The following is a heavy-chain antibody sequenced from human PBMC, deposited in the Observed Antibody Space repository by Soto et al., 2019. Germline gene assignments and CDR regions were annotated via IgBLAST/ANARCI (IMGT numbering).Heavy chain of an antibody. CDR3: VRAAGYGGNDYVYYCGMDV. D-gene: IGHD5-12*01. CDR2: VWYDGGNK. V-gene: IGHV3-33*01. J-gene: IGHJ6*02. CDR1: GFTFSSYG. Sequence: QVQLVESGGGVVQPGRSLRLSCAASGFTFSSYGMHWVRQAPGKGLEWVALVWYDGGNKYYADSVKGRFTISRDNSKNTRYLQMNSMRDEDTAVYYCVRAAGYGGNDYVYYCGMDVWGQGTTVTVSS.